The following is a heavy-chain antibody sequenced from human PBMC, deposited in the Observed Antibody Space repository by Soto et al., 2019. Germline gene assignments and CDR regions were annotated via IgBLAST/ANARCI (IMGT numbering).Heavy chain of an antibody. D-gene: IGHD3-10*01. CDR2: IYYSGST. CDR3: GRVGSLCGSNGWCDP. V-gene: IGHV4-59*01. J-gene: IGHJ5*02. Sequence: QVQLQESAPGLVKPSETLSLTCTVSGGSISSYYWSCIRQPPGKGLAWIGRIYYSGSTNYNPSLMSRLTMSVDTSRSSFSLKLSFVTAADTAVYYCGRVGSLCGSNGWCDPWGQGNLVSGSS. CDR1: GGSISSYY.